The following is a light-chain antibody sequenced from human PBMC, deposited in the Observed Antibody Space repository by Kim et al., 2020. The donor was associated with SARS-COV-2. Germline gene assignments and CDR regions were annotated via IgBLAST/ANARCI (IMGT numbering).Light chain of an antibody. V-gene: IGLV3-25*03. CDR2: KDS. J-gene: IGLJ2*01. CDR1: ALPKQY. Sequence: VSPGQTARITCPGDALPKQYAYWYQKKPGQAPVLVIYKDSERPSGIPERFSGSSSGTTVTLTISGVQAEDEADYYCQSADSSGTVVFGGGTQLTVL. CDR3: QSADSSGTVV.